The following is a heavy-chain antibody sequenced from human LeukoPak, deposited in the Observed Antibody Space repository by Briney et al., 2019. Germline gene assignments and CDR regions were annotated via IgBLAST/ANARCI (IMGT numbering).Heavy chain of an antibody. CDR2: INPNSGGT. Sequence: ASVKVSCKASGYTFTGYYMHWVRQAPGQGLEWMGWINPNSGGTNYAQKFQGRVTMTRDTSISTAYMELSRLRSDDTAVYYCARSRGTLWFGELLFGGPMDVWGKGTTVTISS. D-gene: IGHD3-10*01. CDR3: ARSRGTLWFGELLFGGPMDV. J-gene: IGHJ6*03. V-gene: IGHV1-2*02. CDR1: GYTFTGYY.